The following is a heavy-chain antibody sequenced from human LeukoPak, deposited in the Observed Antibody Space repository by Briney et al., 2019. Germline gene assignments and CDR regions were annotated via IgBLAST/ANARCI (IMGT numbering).Heavy chain of an antibody. CDR3: ARGGDFWSGYYSILFDP. D-gene: IGHD3-3*01. CDR2: MNPNSGNT. V-gene: IGHV1-8*01. J-gene: IGHJ5*02. CDR1: GYTFTSYD. Sequence: ASVKVSCKASGYTFTSYDINWVRQATGQGLEWMGWMNPNSGNTGYAQKFQGRVTMTRNTSISTAYMELSSLRSEDTAVYYCARGGDFWSGYYSILFDPWGQGTLVTVSS.